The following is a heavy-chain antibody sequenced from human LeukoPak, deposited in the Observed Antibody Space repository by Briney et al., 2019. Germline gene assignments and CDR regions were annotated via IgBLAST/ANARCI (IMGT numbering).Heavy chain of an antibody. D-gene: IGHD6-19*01. CDR3: ASNSGWYSGN. CDR2: IYTSGST. Sequence: PSETLSLTCTVSGGSISSGSYYWSWIRQPAGKGLEWIGRIYTSGSTNYNPSLKSRVTISVDESRNQFSLRLSSVTAADTAMYYCASNSGWYSGNWGQGTLVIVSS. J-gene: IGHJ4*02. CDR1: GGSISSGSYY. V-gene: IGHV4-61*02.